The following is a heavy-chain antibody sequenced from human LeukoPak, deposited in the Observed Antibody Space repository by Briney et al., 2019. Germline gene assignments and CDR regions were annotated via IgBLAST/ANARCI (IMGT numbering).Heavy chain of an antibody. Sequence: GGSLRLSCAASGFTFDDYAMHWVRQAPGEGREWVSGISWNSGSIGYADSVKGRFTISRDNAKNSLYLQMNSLRAEDTALYYCAKDHYGMDVWGQGTTVTVSS. CDR2: ISWNSGSI. CDR1: GFTFDDYA. J-gene: IGHJ6*02. CDR3: AKDHYGMDV. V-gene: IGHV3-9*01.